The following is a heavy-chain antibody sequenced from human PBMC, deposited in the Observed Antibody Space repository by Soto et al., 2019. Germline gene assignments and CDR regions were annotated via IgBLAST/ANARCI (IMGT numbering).Heavy chain of an antibody. CDR3: ARHPVCGHSDS. V-gene: IGHV1-8*01. D-gene: IGHD2-21*01. J-gene: IGHJ4*02. CDR2: MNPNSGNT. CDR1: GYTFTSYD. Sequence: GASVKVSCKASGYTFTSYDINWVRQATGQDLEWMGWMNPNSGNTGYAQKFQGRVSMTRNASISTAYMELSSLTSQDTAVYYCARHPVCGHSDSWVQGTLVTV.